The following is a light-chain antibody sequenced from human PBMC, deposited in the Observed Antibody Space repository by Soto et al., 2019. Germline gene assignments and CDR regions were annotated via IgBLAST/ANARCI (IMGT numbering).Light chain of an antibody. CDR3: SSHTTSNTYV. CDR2: DVS. J-gene: IGLJ1*01. V-gene: IGLV2-14*01. CDR1: SSDVGAYNY. Sequence: QSVLTQPASVSGSPGQSITISCTGTSSDVGAYNYVSWYQQHPGKAPELIIYDVSNRPSGVSHRFSGSKSGNTASLTISGLQAEDEADYHCSSHTTSNTYVFGTGTKVTVL.